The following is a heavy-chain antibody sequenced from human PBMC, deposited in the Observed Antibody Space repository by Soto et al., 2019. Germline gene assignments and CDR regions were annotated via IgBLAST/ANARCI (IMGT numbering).Heavy chain of an antibody. CDR1: GGTFSSYA. J-gene: IGHJ6*02. CDR3: ARDKKVGAKYYYYYGMDV. Sequence: GASVKVSCKASGGTFSSYAISWVRQAPGQGLEWMGGIIPIFGTANYAQKFQGRVTITADESTSTAYMELSSLRSEDTAVYYCARDKKVGAKYYYYYGMDVWGQGTTVTVSS. D-gene: IGHD1-26*01. CDR2: IIPIFGTA. V-gene: IGHV1-69*13.